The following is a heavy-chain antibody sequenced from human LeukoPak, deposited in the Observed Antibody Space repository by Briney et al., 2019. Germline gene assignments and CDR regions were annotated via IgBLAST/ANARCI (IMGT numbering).Heavy chain of an antibody. CDR2: IYYSGST. CDR1: GGSISSYH. V-gene: IGHV4-59*08. J-gene: IGHJ3*02. CDR3: ARLAQLSAFDI. Sequence: SETLSLTCTVSGGSISSYHWSWIRQPPGKGLEWIGYIYYSGSTNYNPSLKSRVTISVDTSRNQFSLKLSSVTAADTAVYYCARLAQLSAFDIWGQGTMVTVSS. D-gene: IGHD5-18*01.